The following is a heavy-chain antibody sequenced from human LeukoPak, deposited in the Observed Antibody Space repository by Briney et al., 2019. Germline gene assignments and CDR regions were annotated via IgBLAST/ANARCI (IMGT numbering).Heavy chain of an antibody. V-gene: IGHV1-8*01. D-gene: IGHD4-17*01. Sequence: ASVKVSCKASGYTFTSYDINWVRQATGQGLECMGWMNPNSGNTGYAQKFQGRVTMTRNTSISTAYMELSSLRSEDTAVYYCARLVSDYGDHTPDYWGQGTLVTVSS. CDR2: MNPNSGNT. CDR1: GYTFTSYD. CDR3: ARLVSDYGDHTPDY. J-gene: IGHJ4*02.